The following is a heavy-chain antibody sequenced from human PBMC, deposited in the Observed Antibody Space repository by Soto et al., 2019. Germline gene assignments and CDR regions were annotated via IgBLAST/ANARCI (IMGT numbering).Heavy chain of an antibody. D-gene: IGHD3-3*01. J-gene: IGHJ6*02. Sequence: GGSLRLSCAASGFTFSSYAMHWVRQAPGKGLEWVAVISYDGSNKYYADSVKGRFTISRDNSKNTLYLQMKSLRAEDTAVYYCADPIDLAVWGQGTSVTVSS. V-gene: IGHV3-30*14. CDR1: GFTFSSYA. CDR3: ADPIDLAV. CDR2: ISYDGSNK.